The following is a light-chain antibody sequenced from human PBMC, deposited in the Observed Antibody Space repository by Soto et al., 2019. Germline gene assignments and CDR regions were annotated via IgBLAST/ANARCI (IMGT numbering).Light chain of an antibody. V-gene: IGKV1-8*01. CDR1: QGISSY. J-gene: IGKJ1*01. CDR3: QQYDSYPRP. Sequence: AIRMTQSPSSFSASTGDGVTITCRASQGISSYLAWYQQKPGKAPKLLIYAASTLQSGVPSRFSGSGSGTDFTLTISCLQSEDFATYYCQQYDSYPRPFGQGTQVEIK. CDR2: AAS.